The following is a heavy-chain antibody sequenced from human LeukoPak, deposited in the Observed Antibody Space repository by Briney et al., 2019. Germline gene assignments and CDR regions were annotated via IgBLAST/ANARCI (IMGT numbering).Heavy chain of an antibody. D-gene: IGHD2-15*01. Sequence: GGSLRLSCAASGFTFSAYGMSWVRQAPGKGLEWVSAISGSGGRTYHADSVKGRFTISRDNAKSFLYLQMNSLRAEDTAVYYCARENWDIVAVPMDVWGKGTTVTVSS. CDR1: GFTFSAYG. V-gene: IGHV3-23*01. J-gene: IGHJ6*04. CDR3: ARENWDIVAVPMDV. CDR2: ISGSGGRT.